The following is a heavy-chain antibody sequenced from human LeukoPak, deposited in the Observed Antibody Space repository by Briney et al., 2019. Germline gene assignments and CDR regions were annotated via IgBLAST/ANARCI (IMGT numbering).Heavy chain of an antibody. Sequence: GASVKVSCKASGYTFTSYGISWVRQAPGQGLEWMGWISAYNGNTNYAQKFQGRVTMTRDTSISTAYMELSRLRSDDTAVYYCAREVQLWLPNYFDYWGQGTLVTVSS. CDR3: AREVQLWLPNYFDY. V-gene: IGHV1-18*01. J-gene: IGHJ4*02. CDR1: GYTFTSYG. D-gene: IGHD5-18*01. CDR2: ISAYNGNT.